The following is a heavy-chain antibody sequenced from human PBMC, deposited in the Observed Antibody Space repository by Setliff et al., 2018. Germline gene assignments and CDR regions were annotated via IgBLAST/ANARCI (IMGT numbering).Heavy chain of an antibody. Sequence: GGSLRLSCEASGFTLSNYWMQWVRQAPGKGLEWVANIIQDGSETYYVDSVNGRFIISRDNAKNSVFLQMSSLRPEDSAVYYCARLRPGDPHFDYWGQGTLVTVSS. CDR1: GFTLSNYW. J-gene: IGHJ4*02. CDR2: IIQDGSET. CDR3: ARLRPGDPHFDY. V-gene: IGHV3-7*01. D-gene: IGHD7-27*01.